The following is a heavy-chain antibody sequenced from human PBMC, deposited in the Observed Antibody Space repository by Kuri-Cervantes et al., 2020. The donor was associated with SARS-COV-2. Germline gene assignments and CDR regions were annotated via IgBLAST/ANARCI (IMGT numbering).Heavy chain of an antibody. CDR1: EFTFSSYW. V-gene: IGHV3-74*01. D-gene: IGHD3-3*01. J-gene: IGHJ6*02. CDR3: ARDRYDFWSGLGYYYYGMDV. Sequence: GGSLRLSCAAPEFTFSSYWMHWVGQAPGKGLVWVSRINIDGSSTSYADSVKGRFTISRDNAKNTLYLQMNSLRAEDTAVYYCARDRYDFWSGLGYYYYGMDVWGQGTTVTVSS. CDR2: INIDGSST.